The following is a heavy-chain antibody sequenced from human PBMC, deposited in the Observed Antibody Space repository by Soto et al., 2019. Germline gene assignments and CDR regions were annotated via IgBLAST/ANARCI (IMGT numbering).Heavy chain of an antibody. Sequence: GSLRLSCAASGFTVSSNYMSWVRQAPGKGLEWVSVIYSGGSTYYADSVKGRFTISRDNSKNTLYLQMNSLRAEDTAVYYCASDGLDRDGYNDYWGQGTLVTVSS. CDR1: GFTVSSNY. CDR3: ASDGLDRDGYNDY. V-gene: IGHV3-53*01. D-gene: IGHD5-12*01. J-gene: IGHJ4*02. CDR2: IYSGGST.